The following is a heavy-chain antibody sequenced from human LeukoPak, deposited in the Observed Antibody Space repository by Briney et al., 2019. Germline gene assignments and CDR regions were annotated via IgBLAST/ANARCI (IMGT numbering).Heavy chain of an antibody. Sequence: GGSLRLSCAASGFTFSSYSMNWVRQAPGKGLEWVSSIGSSSSYIYYADSVKGRFTISRDNAKNSLYLQMNSLRAEDTAVYYCARGEYSYGYEDAFDIWGQGTMVTVSS. V-gene: IGHV3-21*01. J-gene: IGHJ3*02. CDR3: ARGEYSYGYEDAFDI. CDR1: GFTFSSYS. D-gene: IGHD5-18*01. CDR2: IGSSSSYI.